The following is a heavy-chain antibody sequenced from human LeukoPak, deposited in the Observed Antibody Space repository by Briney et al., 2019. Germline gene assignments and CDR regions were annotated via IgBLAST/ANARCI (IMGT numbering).Heavy chain of an antibody. CDR2: IRYDGTNA. CDR3: AKDQRIPTVTTINYYYYMDV. D-gene: IGHD4-17*01. Sequence: GGSLRLSCAASGFTFNSYGMHWVRQAPGKGLEWVAFIRYDGTNAYYPDSVRGRFTISRDNSKNTLYLQMNSLRGEDTVVYYCAKDQRIPTVTTINYYYYMDVWGKGTTVTVSS. V-gene: IGHV3-30*02. J-gene: IGHJ6*03. CDR1: GFTFNSYG.